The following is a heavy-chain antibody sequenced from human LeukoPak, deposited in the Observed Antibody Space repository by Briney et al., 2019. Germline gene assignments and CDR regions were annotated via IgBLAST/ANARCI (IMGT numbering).Heavy chain of an antibody. CDR1: GFTFSSYG. CDR3: AKDRYYYDSSGYYYYYYGMDV. CDR2: ISYDGSNK. Sequence: GGSLRLSCAASGFTFSSYGMHWVRQAPGKGLEWVAVISYDGSNKYYADSVKGRFTISRDNSKNTLYLQMNSLRAEDTAVYYCAKDRYYYDSSGYYYYYYGMDVRSQGTTVTVSS. V-gene: IGHV3-30*18. D-gene: IGHD3-22*01. J-gene: IGHJ6*02.